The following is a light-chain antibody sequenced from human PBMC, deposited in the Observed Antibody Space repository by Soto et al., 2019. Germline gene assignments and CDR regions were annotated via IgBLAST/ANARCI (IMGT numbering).Light chain of an antibody. CDR1: SSDVGTYNY. V-gene: IGLV2-14*03. CDR2: DVS. J-gene: IGLJ2*01. CDR3: SSYIGSSTSVI. Sequence: QSALTQPASVSGSPGQSITISCTGTSSDVGTYNYVSWYQQHPGKAPKVMIYDVSNRPSGVSNRFSGSKSGNTASLTISGLQAEDEPDYYCSSYIGSSTSVIFGGGTKLTVL.